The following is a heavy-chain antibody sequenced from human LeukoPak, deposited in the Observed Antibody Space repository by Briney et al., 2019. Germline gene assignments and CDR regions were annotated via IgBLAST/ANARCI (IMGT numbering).Heavy chain of an antibody. CDR1: GGSISHSNSY. V-gene: IGHV4-4*07. CDR3: ARDSPPSQSSITARGRNYYFDY. CDR2: IYTSGTT. J-gene: IGHJ4*02. D-gene: IGHD6-6*01. Sequence: PAETLSLTCSVSGGSISHSNSYWNWIRQPAGKGLEWIGRIYTSGTTNYNPALKSRVTMSVDKSKNQLSLMLSSLTAADTAVYYCARDSPPSQSSITARGRNYYFDYWGQGTLVTVSS.